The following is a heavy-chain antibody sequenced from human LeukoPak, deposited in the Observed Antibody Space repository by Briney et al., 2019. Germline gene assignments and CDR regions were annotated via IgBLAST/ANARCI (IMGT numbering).Heavy chain of an antibody. CDR3: ARVGHIAAAGTYDY. Sequence: SETLSLTCTVSGGSISGYYWSWIRQPPGKGLELIGYIYSTGITDYNPSLKSRVTISFDTSKNQFPLKLSSVTAADTAVYYCARVGHIAAAGTYDYWGQGTLVTVSS. CDR2: IYSTGIT. CDR1: GGSISGYY. V-gene: IGHV4-4*08. D-gene: IGHD6-13*01. J-gene: IGHJ4*02.